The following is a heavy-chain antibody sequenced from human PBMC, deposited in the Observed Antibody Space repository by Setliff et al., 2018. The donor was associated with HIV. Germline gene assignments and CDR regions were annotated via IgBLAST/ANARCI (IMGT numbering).Heavy chain of an antibody. CDR2: IYYSGST. Sequence: KPSETLSLTCAVSGDSISASYWNWIRQLPGGGLEWIGYIYYSGSTKYNPSLKRRVTISIDKSRKYFSLKLPSVTAADTAMYFCTKDRLGQADYWGQGTLVTVSS. J-gene: IGHJ4*02. V-gene: IGHV4-59*01. CDR1: GDSISASY. CDR3: TKDRLGQADY. D-gene: IGHD4-17*01.